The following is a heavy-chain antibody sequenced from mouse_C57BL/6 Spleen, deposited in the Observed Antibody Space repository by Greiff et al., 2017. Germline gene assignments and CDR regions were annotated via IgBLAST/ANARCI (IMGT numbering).Heavy chain of an antibody. CDR2: ISYSGST. CDR1: GYSITSGYD. D-gene: IGHD1-1*01. V-gene: IGHV3-1*01. Sequence: EVKVVESGPGMVKPSPSLSLTCTVTGYSITSGYDWHWIRHFPGNKLEWMGYISYSGSTNYNPSLKSRIAITHDTSKNHFFLKLNSVTTEDTATYYGARELDYASSWGYFDVWGTGTTVTVSS. J-gene: IGHJ1*03. CDR3: ARELDYASSWGYFDV.